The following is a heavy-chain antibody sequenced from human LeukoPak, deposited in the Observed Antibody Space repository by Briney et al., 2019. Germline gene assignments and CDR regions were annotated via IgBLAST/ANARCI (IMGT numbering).Heavy chain of an antibody. CDR3: ARGSTYYYGSGSYYYNY. V-gene: IGHV4-34*01. D-gene: IGHD3-10*01. CDR1: DGSFSDYY. CDR2: INYSGSA. Sequence: PSETLSLTCAVYDGSFSDYYWSWIRQFPGEGLEWIGEINYSGSAIYNPSLKSRVTILVDTSKNQFSLKLSSVTAADTAVYYCARGSTYYYGSGSYYYNYWGQGTLVTVSS. J-gene: IGHJ4*02.